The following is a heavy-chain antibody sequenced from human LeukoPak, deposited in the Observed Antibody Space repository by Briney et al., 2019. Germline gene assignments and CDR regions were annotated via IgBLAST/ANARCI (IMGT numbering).Heavy chain of an antibody. D-gene: IGHD1-14*01. CDR3: ARDRYFQY. Sequence: PGGPLRLSCVASGFTFSSFWMSWVRQAPGKGLEWVANIKHDGSEEHYVDSVEGRFSISRDNAKNSLYLQMNSLRAEDTAVYYCARDRYFQYWGQGSLVIVSS. V-gene: IGHV3-7*01. J-gene: IGHJ1*01. CDR2: IKHDGSEE. CDR1: GFTFSSFW.